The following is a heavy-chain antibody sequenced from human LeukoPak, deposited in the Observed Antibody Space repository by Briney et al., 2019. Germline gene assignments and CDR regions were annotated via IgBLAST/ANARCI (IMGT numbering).Heavy chain of an antibody. V-gene: IGHV3-23*01. CDR2: ISGSGGST. J-gene: IGHJ4*02. CDR1: GFTFSSYA. Sequence: PGGSLRLSCAASGFTFSSYAMSWVRQAPGKGLEWVSAISGSGGSTYYADSVKGRFTISRDNSKNTLYLPMNSLRADDTAVYYCETETGYRSSTSCPEGDYWGQGTLVTVSS. D-gene: IGHD2-2*01. CDR3: ETETGYRSSTSCPEGDY.